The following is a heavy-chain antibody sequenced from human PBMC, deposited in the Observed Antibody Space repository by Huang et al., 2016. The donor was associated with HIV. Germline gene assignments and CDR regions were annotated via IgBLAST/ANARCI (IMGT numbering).Heavy chain of an antibody. CDR1: GYTFNTYY. CDR2: INPSTGGT. J-gene: IGHJ4*02. Sequence: QVQLVQSGAEVRKPGASVTLSCKASGYTFNTYYLHWVRQAPGKGLEWMGWINPSTGGTSPAQKFQDRVTFTRDTSITTVYMKVSRLRSDDTAVYYCARDWNTYYYDSSDYYPEFWGQGTLVAVSS. D-gene: IGHD3-22*01. CDR3: ARDWNTYYYDSSDYYPEF. V-gene: IGHV1-2*02.